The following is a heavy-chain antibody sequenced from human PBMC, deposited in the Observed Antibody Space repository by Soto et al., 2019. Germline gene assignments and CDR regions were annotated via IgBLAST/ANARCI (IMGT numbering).Heavy chain of an antibody. J-gene: IGHJ4*01. D-gene: IGHD1-26*01. CDR3: ARGEQYSGRIFDY. CDR2: TYYRTKWYY. V-gene: IGHV6-1*01. CDR1: VDSVSSNIAV. Sequence: PSQTLSLTCAMTVDSVSSNIAVWFCVSHSPCRFLEWLGRTYYRTKWYYGYAVSVRGRITINPYTSKNQYSLQLKSVTPEDTAVYFCARGEQYSGRIFDYWGQGTLVTVPS.